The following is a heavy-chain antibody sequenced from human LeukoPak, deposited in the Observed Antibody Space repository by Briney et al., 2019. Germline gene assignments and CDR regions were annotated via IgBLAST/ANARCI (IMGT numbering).Heavy chain of an antibody. CDR3: ARVWTGQWPPHYYYMDV. CDR1: GFTFSTFT. J-gene: IGHJ6*03. D-gene: IGHD6-19*01. Sequence: GGSLRLSCVVSGFTFSTFTMNWVRQAPGKGLEWVPCISSSSSYIYYADSVKGRFTISRDNAKNSLYLQMNSLRAEDTAVYYCARVWTGQWPPHYYYMDVWGKGTTVTISS. V-gene: IGHV3-21*01. CDR2: ISSSSSYI.